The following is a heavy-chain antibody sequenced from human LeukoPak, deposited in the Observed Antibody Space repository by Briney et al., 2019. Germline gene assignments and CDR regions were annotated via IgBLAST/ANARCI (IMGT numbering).Heavy chain of an antibody. CDR2: ISAYNGNT. V-gene: IGHV1-18*04. J-gene: IGHJ4*02. Sequence: ASVKVSCKASGYTFTSYYMHWVRQAPGQGLEWMGWISAYNGNTNYAQKLQGRVTMTTDTSTSTAYMELRSLRSDDTAVYYCAREAPYSSGWYGVGDFDYWGQGTLVTVSS. CDR1: GYTFTSYY. CDR3: AREAPYSSGWYGVGDFDY. D-gene: IGHD6-19*01.